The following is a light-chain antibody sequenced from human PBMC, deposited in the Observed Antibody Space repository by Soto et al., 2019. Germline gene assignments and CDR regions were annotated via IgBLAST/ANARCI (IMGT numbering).Light chain of an antibody. CDR1: SSDVGGYNY. CDR2: DVT. Sequence: QSALSQPASVSGSPGQSITISCTGTSSDVGGYNYVSWYQQHPGKAPKVIIYDVTKRPSGISNRFSGSKSGNTASLTISGLQVEDEADYYCSSYRRGSTRVVFGGGTQLTV. V-gene: IGLV2-14*03. J-gene: IGLJ2*01. CDR3: SSYRRGSTRVV.